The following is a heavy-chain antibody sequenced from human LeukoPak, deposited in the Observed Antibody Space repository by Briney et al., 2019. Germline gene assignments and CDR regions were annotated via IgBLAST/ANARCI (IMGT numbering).Heavy chain of an antibody. V-gene: IGHV3-49*03. J-gene: IGHJ5*02. CDR1: GFTFSSYS. CDR3: TRYGSGSYYPNWFDP. D-gene: IGHD3-10*01. CDR2: IRSKAYGGTT. Sequence: GGSLRLSCAASGFTFSSYSMSWFRQAPGKGLEWVGFIRSKAYGGTTEYAASVKGRFTISRDDSKSIAYLQMNSLKTEDTAVYYCTRYGSGSYYPNWFDPWGQGTLVTVSS.